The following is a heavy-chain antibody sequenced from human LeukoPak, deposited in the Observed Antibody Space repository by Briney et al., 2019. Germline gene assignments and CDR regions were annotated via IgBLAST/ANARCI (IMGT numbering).Heavy chain of an antibody. D-gene: IGHD2-2*01. V-gene: IGHV3-9*03. CDR2: ISWNSGSI. J-gene: IGHJ4*02. CDR1: GFTFDDYA. Sequence: GRSLRLSCAASGFTFDDYAMHWVRQAPGKGLEWVSGISWNSGSIGYADSVKGRFTISRDNAKNSLYLQMNSLRAEDMALYYCAKGYCSSTSCYADYWGQGALVTVSS. CDR3: AKGYCSSTSCYADY.